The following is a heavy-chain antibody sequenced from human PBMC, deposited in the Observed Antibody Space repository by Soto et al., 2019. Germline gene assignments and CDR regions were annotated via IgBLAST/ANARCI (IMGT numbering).Heavy chain of an antibody. Sequence: QVQLQESGPGLLKPSETLSLTCTVSGGSISSYFYIWVRQPPGKGLEWIGSVYYTGTTDYNPSLKSRVTISVDTSKTQFSLNLRSVTAADTAVYYCAGDLVAVPRAFDYWGRGTLVTVSS. V-gene: IGHV4-59*01. CDR3: AGDLVAVPRAFDY. CDR1: GGSISSYF. CDR2: VYYTGTT. D-gene: IGHD6-19*01. J-gene: IGHJ4*02.